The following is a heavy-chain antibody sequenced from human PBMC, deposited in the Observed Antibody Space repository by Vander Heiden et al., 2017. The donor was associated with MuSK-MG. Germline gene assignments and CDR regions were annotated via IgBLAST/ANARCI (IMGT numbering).Heavy chain of an antibody. CDR2: ISSSSSYI. Sequence: EVQLVESGGGLVKPGGSLRLSCAASGFTFSSYSMNWVRQAPGKGLEWGSSISSSSSYIYYADSVKGRFTISRDNAKNSLYPQMNSLRAEDTAVYYCARGAGYYYYYGMDVWGQGTTVTVSS. CDR3: ARGAGYYYYYGMDV. CDR1: GFTFSSYS. D-gene: IGHD6-13*01. V-gene: IGHV3-21*01. J-gene: IGHJ6*02.